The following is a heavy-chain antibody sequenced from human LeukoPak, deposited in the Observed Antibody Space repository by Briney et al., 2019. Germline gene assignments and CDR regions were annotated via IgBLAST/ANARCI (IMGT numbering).Heavy chain of an antibody. Sequence: PGGSLRLSRAASGFTFSDYYMSWIRQAPGKGLERVSYISSSSGYTNYADSVKGRFTISRDNAKNSLYLQMNSLRAEDTAVYYCASHYYGSGSSVNWFDPWGQGTLVTVSS. D-gene: IGHD3-10*01. CDR2: ISSSSGYT. CDR3: ASHYYGSGSSVNWFDP. V-gene: IGHV3-11*06. CDR1: GFTFSDYY. J-gene: IGHJ5*02.